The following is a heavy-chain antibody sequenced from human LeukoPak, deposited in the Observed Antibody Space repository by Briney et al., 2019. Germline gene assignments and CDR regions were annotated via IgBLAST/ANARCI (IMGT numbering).Heavy chain of an antibody. CDR3: ARDGAAAGTGHFYYYYYMDV. CDR2: IYYSGST. D-gene: IGHD6-13*01. CDR1: GGSISSYY. V-gene: IGHV4-59*12. Sequence: SETLSLTCTVSGGSISSYYWSWIRQPPGKGLEWIGYIYYSGSTNYNPSLKSRVTISVDTSKNQFSLKLSSVTAADTAVYYCARDGAAAGTGHFYYYYYMDVWGKGTTVTISS. J-gene: IGHJ6*03.